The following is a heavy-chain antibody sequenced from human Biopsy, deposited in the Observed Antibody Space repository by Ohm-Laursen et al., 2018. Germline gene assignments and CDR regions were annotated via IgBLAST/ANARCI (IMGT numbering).Heavy chain of an antibody. CDR3: AGDINNWNVNY. CDR1: GFTFGDYY. D-gene: IGHD1-20*01. J-gene: IGHJ4*02. V-gene: IGHV3-11*01. CDR2: ISGSGVTK. Sequence: SPRLSCSASGFTFGDYYMSWIRRAPGKGLEWLSYISGSGVTKMYADSVKGRFTVSRDNAKNSLYLEMNNLTVEDTAVYYCAGDINNWNVNYWGQGTLVIVSS.